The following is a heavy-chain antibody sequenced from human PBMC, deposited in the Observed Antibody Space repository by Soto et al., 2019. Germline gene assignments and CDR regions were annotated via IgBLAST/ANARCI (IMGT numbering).Heavy chain of an antibody. CDR3: ASRKYRSSFYYGMDV. D-gene: IGHD6-13*01. Sequence: GSLRLSCAASEFTCSDYYMNWIRQAPGKRLEWVSYISSSGGTIYYADSVKGRFTISRDNAKNSLYLQMNSLRAEDTAVYYCASRKYRSSFYYGMDVWGQGTTVTVS. CDR2: ISSSGGTI. CDR1: EFTCSDYY. V-gene: IGHV3-11*01. J-gene: IGHJ6*02.